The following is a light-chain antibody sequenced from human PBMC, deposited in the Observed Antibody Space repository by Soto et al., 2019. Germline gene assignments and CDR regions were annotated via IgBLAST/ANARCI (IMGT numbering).Light chain of an antibody. Sequence: EIVLTQSPGTLSLSPGERATLSCRASQSVSSSYLAWYQQKPGQAPRLLIYGASSRATGFPDRFSGSGSGTDFTLTISRLEPEDFAVYYCQHYGRPLRITCAQGTGLEI. CDR3: QHYGRPLRIT. V-gene: IGKV3-20*01. CDR1: QSVSSSY. J-gene: IGKJ5*01. CDR2: GAS.